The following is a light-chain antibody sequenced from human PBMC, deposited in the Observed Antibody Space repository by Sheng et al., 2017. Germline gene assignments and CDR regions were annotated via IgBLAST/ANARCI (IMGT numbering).Light chain of an antibody. CDR3: CSYAGNYIRV. CDR2: DVS. Sequence: QSALTQPRSVSGSPGQSVTISCTGSSSDIGGYNYVSWYQQLPGKAPKLMIFDVSKRPSGVPDRFSGSKSGNTASLTISGLQAEDEADYYCCSYAGNYIRVFGGGTKSDRP. V-gene: IGLV2-11*01. J-gene: IGLJ3*02. CDR1: SSDIGGYNY.